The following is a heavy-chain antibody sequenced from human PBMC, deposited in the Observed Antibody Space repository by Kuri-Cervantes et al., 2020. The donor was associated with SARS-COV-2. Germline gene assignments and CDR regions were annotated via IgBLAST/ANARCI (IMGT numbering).Heavy chain of an antibody. CDR1: GFIFYNYE. V-gene: IGHV3-48*03. D-gene: IGHD3-3*01. CDR2: ISDSGDTV. J-gene: IGHJ6*03. CDR3: AKDSEITILGYYMDV. Sequence: GESLKISCVASGFIFYNYEMNWVRQAPGKGLEWVSYISDSGDTVYYADSVKGRFTISRDNAKNSLYLQMNSLRAEDTALYYCAKDSEITILGYYMDVWGKGTTVTVSS.